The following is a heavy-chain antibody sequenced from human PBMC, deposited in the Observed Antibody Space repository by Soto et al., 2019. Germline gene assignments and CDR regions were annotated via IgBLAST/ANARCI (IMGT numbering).Heavy chain of an antibody. Sequence: QVQLVESGGGVVQPGRSLRLSCAASGFTFSSYGMHWVRQAPGKGLEWVAVIWYDGSNKYYADSVKGRFTISRDNTKNPLYLHMAVLRGEDTAVYYCARVYSNGHGMDVWGQGTTVTVSS. CDR2: IWYDGSNK. V-gene: IGHV3-33*01. CDR3: ARVYSNGHGMDV. D-gene: IGHD4-4*01. CDR1: GFTFSSYG. J-gene: IGHJ6*02.